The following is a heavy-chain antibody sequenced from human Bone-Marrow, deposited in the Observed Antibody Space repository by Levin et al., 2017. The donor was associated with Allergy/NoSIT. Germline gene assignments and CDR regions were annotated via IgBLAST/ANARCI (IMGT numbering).Heavy chain of an antibody. V-gene: IGHV4-59*01. CDR2: IHHSGST. J-gene: IGHJ4*01. Sequence: SETLSLTCTVSGGSISGYYWSWVRQPPGKGLEWIGYIHHSGSTNYNPSLKSRVTISVDTSKDQFSMKLSSVTAAGTAVYYGARGSGWYIYWGQGTLVTVSS. D-gene: IGHD6-19*01. CDR1: GGSISGYY. CDR3: ARGSGWYIY.